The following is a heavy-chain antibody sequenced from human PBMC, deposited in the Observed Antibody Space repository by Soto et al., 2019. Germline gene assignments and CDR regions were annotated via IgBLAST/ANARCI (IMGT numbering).Heavy chain of an antibody. CDR3: ARLRYFDWLFVGFDY. V-gene: IGHV4-39*01. Sequence: PSETLSLTCTVSGGSINRSTHYWGWIRQPPGKGLEWIGSIYYSGSTYYNPSLKSRVTISVDTPKNQFSLKLSSVTAADTAVYYCARLRYFDWLFVGFDYWGQGTLVTVSS. J-gene: IGHJ4*02. CDR2: IYYSGST. CDR1: GGSINRSTHY. D-gene: IGHD3-9*01.